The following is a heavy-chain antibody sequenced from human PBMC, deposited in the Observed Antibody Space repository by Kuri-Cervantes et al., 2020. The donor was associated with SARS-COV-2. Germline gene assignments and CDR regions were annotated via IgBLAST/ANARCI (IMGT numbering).Heavy chain of an antibody. D-gene: IGHD6-6*01. Sequence: SETLSLTCTVSGYSISSGYYWGWIRQPPGKGLEWIGSIYHSGSTYYNPSLKSRVTISVDTSQNQFSLKLSSVTAAATAVYYCASLTSYWEQLVRGYYFEYWGQGTLVTVSS. CDR2: IYHSGST. CDR3: ASLTSYWEQLVRGYYFEY. CDR1: GYSISSGYY. J-gene: IGHJ4*02. V-gene: IGHV4-38-2*02.